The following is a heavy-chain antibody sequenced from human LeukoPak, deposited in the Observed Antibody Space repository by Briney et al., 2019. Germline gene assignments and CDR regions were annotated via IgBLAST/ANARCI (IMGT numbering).Heavy chain of an antibody. D-gene: IGHD4-23*01. J-gene: IGHJ6*03. V-gene: IGHV4-39*01. CDR3: ASLKETMIYDYGGNSSLFFYYYYMDV. CDR2: IYYSGST. CDR1: GGSISSSSYY. Sequence: PSETLSLTCTVSGGSISSSSYYWGWIRQPPGKGLEWIGGIYYSGSTYSNPSLKSRVTISVDTSKNQFSLKLSSVTAADTAVYYCASLKETMIYDYGGNSSLFFYYYYMDVWGKGTTVTVSS.